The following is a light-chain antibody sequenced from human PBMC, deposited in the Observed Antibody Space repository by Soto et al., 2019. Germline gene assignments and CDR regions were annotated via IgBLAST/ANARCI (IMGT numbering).Light chain of an antibody. CDR1: QDISNY. J-gene: IGKJ4*01. CDR2: DAS. Sequence: DIQMTQSPSSLSASVGDRVTITCQASQDISNYLNWYQQKPGKAPKLLIYDASNLETGVPSRFSGSGSGTDFTFTISNLQPEDIRTYYCQKSDNLPLTFGGGTKVDI. CDR3: QKSDNLPLT. V-gene: IGKV1-33*01.